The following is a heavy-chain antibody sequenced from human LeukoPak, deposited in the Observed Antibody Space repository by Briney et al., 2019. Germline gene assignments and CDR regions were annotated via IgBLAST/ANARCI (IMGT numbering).Heavy chain of an antibody. J-gene: IGHJ4*02. CDR1: GFTVSSNF. CDR3: AREDAGGTFSFDY. Sequence: GGSLRLSCAVSGFTVSSNFMSWVRQAPGKGPEWVSVIYTSGITYYADSVRGRFTISRDNSKNTLYLQMDSLTAEDTAVYYCAREDAGGTFSFDYWGQGTLVTVSS. D-gene: IGHD1-26*01. V-gene: IGHV3-66*01. CDR2: IYTSGIT.